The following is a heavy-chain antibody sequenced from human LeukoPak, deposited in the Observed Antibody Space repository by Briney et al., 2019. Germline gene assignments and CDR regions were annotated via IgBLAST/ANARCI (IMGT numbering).Heavy chain of an antibody. CDR2: ISSSSSYI. CDR1: GFTFSSYS. D-gene: IGHD3-10*01. Sequence: GGSLRLPCAASGFTFSSYSMNWVRQAPGKGLEWVSSISSSSSYIYYADSVKGRFTISRDNAKSSLYLQMNSLRAEDTAVYYCARDPLSITMVRGRGYPYYFDYWGQGTLVTVSS. CDR3: ARDPLSITMVRGRGYPYYFDY. V-gene: IGHV3-21*01. J-gene: IGHJ4*02.